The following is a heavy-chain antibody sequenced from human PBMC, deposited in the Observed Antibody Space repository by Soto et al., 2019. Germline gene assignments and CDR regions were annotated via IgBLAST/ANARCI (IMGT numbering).Heavy chain of an antibody. J-gene: IGHJ6*02. D-gene: IGHD6-13*01. CDR2: INPSGGST. CDR1: GYTFTSYY. Sequence: ASVKVSCKASGYTFTSYYMHWVRQAPGQGLEWMGIINPSGGSTSYAQNFQGRVTTTRDTSTSTAYMELSSLRSEDTAVYYCARDEMYSSSWSNNKFYYYGMDVWGQGTTVTVSS. V-gene: IGHV1-46*01. CDR3: ARDEMYSSSWSNNKFYYYGMDV.